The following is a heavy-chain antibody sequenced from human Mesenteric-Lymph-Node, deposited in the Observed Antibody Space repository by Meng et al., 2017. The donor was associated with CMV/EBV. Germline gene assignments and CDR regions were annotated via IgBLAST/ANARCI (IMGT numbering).Heavy chain of an antibody. CDR3: VRMGSDQLLKD. CDR1: GGSISGSSYY. V-gene: IGHV4-39*01. D-gene: IGHD2-2*01. J-gene: IGHJ4*02. CDR2: FFHGATT. Sequence: SETLSLTCTVSGGSISGSSYYWGWIRQPPGKGLEWIGSFFHGATTYYNPSLKSRVTISVDTSKNQFSLKQTSVTAADTAVYYCVRMGSDQLLKDWGQGTLVTVSS.